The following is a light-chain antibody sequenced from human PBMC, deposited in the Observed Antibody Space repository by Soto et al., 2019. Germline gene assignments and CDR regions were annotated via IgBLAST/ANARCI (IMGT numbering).Light chain of an antibody. J-gene: IGKJ4*01. CDR2: GAS. CDR3: QQDGSSPLT. CDR1: QSVSSSY. Sequence: EIVLTQSPGTLCLSPRERATLSCRASQSVSSSYLAWYQQKPGQAPRLLIYGASSRATGIPDRFSGSGSGTDFTLTISRLEPEDFAVYYCQQDGSSPLTFGGGAKVDIK. V-gene: IGKV3-20*01.